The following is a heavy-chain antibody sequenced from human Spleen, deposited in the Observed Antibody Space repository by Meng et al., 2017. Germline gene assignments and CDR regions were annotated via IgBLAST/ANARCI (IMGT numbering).Heavy chain of an antibody. J-gene: IGHJ4*02. V-gene: IGHV4-39*01. CDR2: IGHSGIT. Sequence: QPQLQESGPGLVKPSEALSLTCSVSGGSISTSGYYWGWIRQPPGKGLEWIGSIGHSGITYYTPSLKSRVTVSIDTSKSQFSLKVTSVTAADTAVYYCARVLDYWGQGTLVTVSS. CDR3: ARVLDY. CDR1: GGSISTSGYY.